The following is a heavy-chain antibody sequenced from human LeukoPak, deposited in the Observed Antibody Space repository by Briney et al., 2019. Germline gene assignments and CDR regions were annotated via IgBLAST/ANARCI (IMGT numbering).Heavy chain of an antibody. D-gene: IGHD4-4*01. CDR3: ARKSPYESSNTYFDY. CDR1: GITFSSYT. J-gene: IGHJ4*01. CDR2: ISGSGDRT. V-gene: IGHV3-23*01. Sequence: PGGSLILSCAVSGITFSSYTMSWVRQAPGEGLQWVSAISGSGDRTYYADSVKGRFTISRDNSKNTLYLQMNSLRAGDTAVYFCARKSPYESSNTYFDYWGHGTLVTVSS.